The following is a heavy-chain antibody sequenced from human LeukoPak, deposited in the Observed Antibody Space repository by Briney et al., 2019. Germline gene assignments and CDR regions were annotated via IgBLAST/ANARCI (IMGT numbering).Heavy chain of an antibody. Sequence: GGSLRLSCAASGFTFSSYAMSWVRQAPGKGLEWVSAISGSGGSTYYADSVKGRFTISRDNSKNTLYLQMNSLRAEDTAVYYCAKDTRGGYSYGPIRRLGAFDIWGQGTMVTVSS. D-gene: IGHD5-18*01. J-gene: IGHJ3*02. V-gene: IGHV3-23*01. CDR1: GFTFSSYA. CDR2: ISGSGGST. CDR3: AKDTRGGYSYGPIRRLGAFDI.